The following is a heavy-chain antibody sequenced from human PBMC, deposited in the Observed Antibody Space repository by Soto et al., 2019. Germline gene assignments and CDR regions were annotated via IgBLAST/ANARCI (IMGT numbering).Heavy chain of an antibody. J-gene: IGHJ6*02. CDR3: ASSYSNYALIDYYYYGMDV. CDR1: GYTFTSYA. V-gene: IGHV1-3*01. D-gene: IGHD4-4*01. Sequence: QVQLVQSGAEVKKPGASVKVSCKASGYTFTSYAMHWVRQAPGQRLEWMRWINAGNGNTKYSQKFQGRVTITRDTSASTADMELSSLRSEDTAVYYCASSYSNYALIDYYYYGMDVWGQGTTVTVSS. CDR2: INAGNGNT.